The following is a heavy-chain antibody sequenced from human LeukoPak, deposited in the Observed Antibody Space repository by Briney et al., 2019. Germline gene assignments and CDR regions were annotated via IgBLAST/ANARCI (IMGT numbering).Heavy chain of an antibody. V-gene: IGHV5-51*01. Sequence: LGESLKISCKGFGYSFTSYWIGWVRQVPGKGLEWMGIIYPGDSDTRYSPSFQGQVTISVDRTISTAYLQWSSLKASDTAMYYCARLGDFWSMFDYWGQGTLVTVSS. J-gene: IGHJ4*02. CDR1: GYSFTSYW. CDR3: ARLGDFWSMFDY. D-gene: IGHD3-3*01. CDR2: IYPGDSDT.